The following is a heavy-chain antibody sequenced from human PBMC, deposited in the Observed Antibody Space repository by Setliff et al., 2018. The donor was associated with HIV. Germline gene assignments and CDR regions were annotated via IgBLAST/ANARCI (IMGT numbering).Heavy chain of an antibody. CDR1: GGTFSSYA. J-gene: IGHJ6*03. D-gene: IGHD6-19*01. V-gene: IGHV1-69*13. CDR3: ASTAIAVALIDYYYYYMDV. CDR2: IIPIFGTA. Sequence: ASVKVSCKASGGTFSSYAISWVRQAPGQGLEWMGGIIPIFGTANYAQKFQGRVTITADESTSTAYMELSSLGSGDTAVYYCASTAIAVALIDYYYYYMDVWGKGTTVTVSS.